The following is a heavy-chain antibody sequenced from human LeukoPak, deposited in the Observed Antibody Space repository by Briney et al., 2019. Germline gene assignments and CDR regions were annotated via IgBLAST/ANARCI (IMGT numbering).Heavy chain of an antibody. Sequence: GESLKISFKGSGYSFTNYCSGCVRQMPGKGLKWMGIIYPGDSDARYTPSFEGQVTISADKTISTAYLQWSSLKASDTAMYYRARQVVSSSWYDYWGQRTLVTVSS. CDR2: IYPGDSDA. V-gene: IGHV5-51*01. CDR3: ARQVVSSSWYDY. J-gene: IGHJ4*02. CDR1: GYSFTNYC. D-gene: IGHD6-13*01.